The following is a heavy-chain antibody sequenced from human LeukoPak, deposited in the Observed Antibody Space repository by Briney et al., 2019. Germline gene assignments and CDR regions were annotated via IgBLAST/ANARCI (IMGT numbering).Heavy chain of an antibody. CDR2: ISGSGSST. V-gene: IGHV3-23*01. CDR1: GFTFSSYA. CDR3: AKIGFTGDY. D-gene: IGHD2-8*02. Sequence: GGSLRLSCAASGFTFSSYAMSWVRQAPGEGLEWVSAISGSGSSTYYADSVTGRYTISRDNSKNTLYLQMNSLRAEDTAVYYCAKIGFTGDYWGQGTLVTVSS. J-gene: IGHJ4*02.